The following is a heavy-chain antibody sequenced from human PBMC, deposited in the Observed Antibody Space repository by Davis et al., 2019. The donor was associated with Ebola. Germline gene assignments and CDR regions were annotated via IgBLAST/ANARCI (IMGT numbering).Heavy chain of an antibody. Sequence: MPSETLSLTCAVYGGSFSSYYWSWICKPPGKGLEWIGEINHSGSTNYNPSLKSRVTISVDTSKNQFSLKLSSVTAADTAVYYCARGDNFWSGLNWLDPWGQGTLVTVSS. CDR1: GGSFSSYY. CDR3: ARGDNFWSGLNWLDP. D-gene: IGHD3-3*01. V-gene: IGHV4-34*01. J-gene: IGHJ5*02. CDR2: INHSGST.